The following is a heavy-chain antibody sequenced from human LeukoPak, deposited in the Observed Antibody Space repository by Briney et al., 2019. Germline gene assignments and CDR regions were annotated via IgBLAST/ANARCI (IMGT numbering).Heavy chain of an antibody. CDR2: IYYSGST. CDR3: ARHYYDNNNIYPPAY. D-gene: IGHD3-22*01. J-gene: IGHJ4*02. CDR1: GGSISSSSHS. V-gene: IGHV4-39*01. Sequence: PSETLSLTCTVPGGSISSSSHSWGWIRQPPGKGLEWIGSIYYSGSTYSNPALKSRVTTSIDTSKNQFSLELRSVTAADTAVYYCARHYYDNNNIYPPAYWGQGTPVTVSS.